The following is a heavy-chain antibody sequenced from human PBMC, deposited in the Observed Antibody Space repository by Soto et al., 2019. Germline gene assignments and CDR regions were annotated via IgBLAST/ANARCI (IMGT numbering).Heavy chain of an antibody. J-gene: IGHJ4*02. D-gene: IGHD3-3*01. V-gene: IGHV3-23*01. Sequence: GSLRLSCAASGFTFTSYGMSWVRQAPGKGLEWVSAISGSGGSTYYADSVKGRFTISRDNSKNTLYLQMNSLRAEDTAVYYCAKERLEALDGYYFDYWGQGTLVTVSS. CDR2: ISGSGGST. CDR1: GFTFTSYG. CDR3: AKERLEALDGYYFDY.